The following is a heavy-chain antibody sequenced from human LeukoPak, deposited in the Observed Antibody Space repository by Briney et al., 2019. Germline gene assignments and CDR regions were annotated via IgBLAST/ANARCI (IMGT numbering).Heavy chain of an antibody. Sequence: SETLSLTCTVSGGSISSSSYYWGWIRQPPGKGLEWIGSIYYSGSTYYNPSLKSRVTISVDTSKNQFSLKLSSVTAADTAVYYCASVTGYRDYWGQGTLVTVSS. CDR1: GGSISSSSYY. V-gene: IGHV4-39*01. J-gene: IGHJ4*02. CDR2: IYYSGST. CDR3: ASVTGYRDY. D-gene: IGHD3-9*01.